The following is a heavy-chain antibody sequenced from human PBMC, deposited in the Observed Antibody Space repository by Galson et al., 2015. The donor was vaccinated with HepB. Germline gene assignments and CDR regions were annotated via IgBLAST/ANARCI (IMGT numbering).Heavy chain of an antibody. CDR1: GGSFNGYA. V-gene: IGHV1-69*10. D-gene: IGHD5-18*01. CDR2: LTPILGTP. J-gene: IGHJ6*02. CDR3: ARDVQQRAMEIFGMDG. Sequence: SVKVSCKASGGSFNGYAISWVRQAPGQGLEWMGGLTPILGTPKYAQKFQGRVTITADKSTGTVYMELNSLRSEDTAVYYCARDVQQRAMEIFGMDGWGQGTTVTVSS.